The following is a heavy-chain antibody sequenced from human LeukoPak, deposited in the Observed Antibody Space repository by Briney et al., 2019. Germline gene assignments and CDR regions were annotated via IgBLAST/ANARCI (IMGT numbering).Heavy chain of an antibody. CDR1: GYTLTELS. V-gene: IGHV1-46*01. CDR3: ARGRIVVVTAMLDY. Sequence: ASVKVSCKVSGYTLTELSMHWVRQAPGKGLEWMGIINPSGGSTSYAQKFQGRVTMTRDTSTSTVYMELSSLRSEDTAVYYCARGRIVVVTAMLDYWGQGTLVTVSS. J-gene: IGHJ4*02. CDR2: INPSGGST. D-gene: IGHD2-21*02.